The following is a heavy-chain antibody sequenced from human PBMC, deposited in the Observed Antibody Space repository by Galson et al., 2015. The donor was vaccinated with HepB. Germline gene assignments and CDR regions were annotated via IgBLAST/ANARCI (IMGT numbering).Heavy chain of an antibody. CDR2: INPDGSEK. V-gene: IGHV3-7*03. Sequence: SLRLSCAGSGFTFSSYWMNWVRQAPGKGLEWVANINPDGSEKSYVASLRGRFTVSRDNDKNALYLQMDSLRAEDTAVYYCARRISLVRGIITKPDYYYGMDVWGQGTTVTVAS. CDR1: GFTFSSYW. CDR3: ARRISLVRGIITKPDYYYGMDV. D-gene: IGHD3-10*01. J-gene: IGHJ6*02.